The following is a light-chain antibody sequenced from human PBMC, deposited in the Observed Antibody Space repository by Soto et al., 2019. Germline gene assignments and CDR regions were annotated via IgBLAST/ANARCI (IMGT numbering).Light chain of an antibody. J-gene: IGKJ3*01. CDR2: DTS. V-gene: IGKV3-11*01. Sequence: LTQSPATLSVSPGGRTILSCRASQTVNNYLAWYQQKPGQAPRLLIYDTSKRAPGVPARFIGSGSGTAFTLTIDIVEPEDYAIYYCQQRSSWPPFTFGPGTKVDIK. CDR3: QQRSSWPPFT. CDR1: QTVNNY.